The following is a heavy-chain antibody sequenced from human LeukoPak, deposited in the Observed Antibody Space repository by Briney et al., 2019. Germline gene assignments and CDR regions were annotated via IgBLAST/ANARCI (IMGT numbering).Heavy chain of an antibody. D-gene: IGHD3-3*01. V-gene: IGHV3-30*04. Sequence: GGSLRLSCAASGFTFSSYAMHWVRQAPGKGLEWVAVISYDGSNKYYADSVKGRFTISRDNSKNTLYLQMNSLRAEDTAVYYCARAMNYDFWSGYLPWGQGTLVTVSS. J-gene: IGHJ5*02. CDR1: GFTFSSYA. CDR2: ISYDGSNK. CDR3: ARAMNYDFWSGYLP.